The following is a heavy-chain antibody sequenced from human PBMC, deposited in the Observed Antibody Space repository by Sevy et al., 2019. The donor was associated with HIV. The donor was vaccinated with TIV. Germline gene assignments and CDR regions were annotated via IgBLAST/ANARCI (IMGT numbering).Heavy chain of an antibody. D-gene: IGHD3-16*01. Sequence: ASVKVSCKASGYTFTGSYIHWVRQAPGQGLEWMGRIKPNTGGTDYAQRFQGRITLTRDTSISTAYMELSSLRSDDTALYDCARGGGQGGGYYYYYFGLDVWGQGTTVTVSS. CDR1: GYTFTGSY. CDR2: IKPNTGGT. V-gene: IGHV1-2*06. CDR3: ARGGGQGGGYYYYYFGLDV. J-gene: IGHJ6*02.